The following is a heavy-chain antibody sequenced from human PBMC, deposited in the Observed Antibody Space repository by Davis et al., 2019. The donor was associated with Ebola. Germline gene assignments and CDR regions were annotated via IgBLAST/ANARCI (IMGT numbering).Heavy chain of an antibody. Sequence: GGSLRLSCAASGFTFSSYWMSWVRQAPGKGLEWVANIKQDGSEKYYVDSVKGRFTISRDNAKNSLYLQMNSLRAEDTAVYYGARDRAYYDFWSGFFDDWGQGTLVTVSS. CDR2: IKQDGSEK. CDR1: GFTFSSYW. V-gene: IGHV3-7*03. D-gene: IGHD3-3*01. J-gene: IGHJ4*02. CDR3: ARDRAYYDFWSGFFDD.